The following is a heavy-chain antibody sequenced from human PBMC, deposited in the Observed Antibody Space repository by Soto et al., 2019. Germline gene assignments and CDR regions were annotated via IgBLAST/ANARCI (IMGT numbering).Heavy chain of an antibody. CDR1: GFTFRGYW. J-gene: IGHJ4*02. V-gene: IGHV3-7*01. CDR2: IKQDGSVK. D-gene: IGHD4-17*01. Sequence: EAQLVESGGGLVQPGGSLRLSCAASGFTFRGYWMSWVRQAPGKGLEWVANIKQDGSVKYYVDSVKGRFTISRDNAKNSLYLQMNSLRAEDTAVYYCARPTSADYGDYGWDFWGQGTQVTVSS. CDR3: ARPTSADYGDYGWDF.